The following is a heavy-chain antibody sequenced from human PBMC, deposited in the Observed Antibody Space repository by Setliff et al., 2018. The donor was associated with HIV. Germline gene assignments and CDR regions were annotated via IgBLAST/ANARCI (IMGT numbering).Heavy chain of an antibody. Sequence: NPSETLSLTCAVFRGSFSGYYWAWVRQTPGKGLEWIGDINHKGSTNYKSSLKSRVTISMDTSKNQFSLKLTSVTAADTAVYFCARRQWLAANFDSWGQGTLVTVSS. J-gene: IGHJ5*01. CDR2: INHKGST. D-gene: IGHD6-19*01. V-gene: IGHV4-34*01. CDR1: RGSFSGYY. CDR3: ARRQWLAANFDS.